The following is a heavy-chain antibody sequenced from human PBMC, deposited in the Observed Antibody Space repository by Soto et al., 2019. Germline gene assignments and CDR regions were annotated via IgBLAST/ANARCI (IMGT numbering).Heavy chain of an antibody. J-gene: IGHJ6*02. D-gene: IGHD2-2*01. Sequence: PGESLNISCNGSGYSFTSYWIGWVRQMPGKGLEWMGRIDPSDSYTNYSPSFQGHVTISADKSISTAYLQWSSLTASDTAMYYCARRKLVGCSSTRCYGPPYGMDAWGQGNTVTVS. CDR1: GYSFTSYW. V-gene: IGHV5-10-1*01. CDR3: ARRKLVGCSSTRCYGPPYGMDA. CDR2: IDPSDSYT.